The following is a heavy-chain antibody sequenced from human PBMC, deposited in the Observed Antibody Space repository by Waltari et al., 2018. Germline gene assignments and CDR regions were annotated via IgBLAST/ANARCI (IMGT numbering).Heavy chain of an antibody. D-gene: IGHD2-2*01. J-gene: IGHJ4*02. Sequence: QLQLQESGPGLVKPSQTLSLTCAVSGGSISSGGYYWRWIRQPPGKGLEWIGSIHQSGSTYYNPTLKSRVTITVDTSKYQFSLKLSSVTAADTDVYDCARVSPQLPSRVSKRYFDYWGQGTLVTVSS. CDR2: IHQSGST. CDR3: ARVSPQLPSRVSKRYFDY. CDR1: GGSISSGGYY. V-gene: IGHV4-30-2*01.